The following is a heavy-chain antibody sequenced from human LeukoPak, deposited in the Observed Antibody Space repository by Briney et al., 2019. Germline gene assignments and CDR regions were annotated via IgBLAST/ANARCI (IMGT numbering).Heavy chain of an antibody. J-gene: IGHJ5*02. D-gene: IGHD5-18*01. CDR2: INPSGGST. V-gene: IGHV1-46*01. CDR3: ARALPHRRLMDTTMEQHWFDP. Sequence: AAVTVSCKASGYIFTSYFMHWLRQAPGQGLEWMGLINPSGGSTRYAQKFQGRVTMTRDMSTSTVYMELSSLRSEDTAVYYCARALPHRRLMDTTMEQHWFDPWGQGTLVTVSS. CDR1: GYIFTSYF.